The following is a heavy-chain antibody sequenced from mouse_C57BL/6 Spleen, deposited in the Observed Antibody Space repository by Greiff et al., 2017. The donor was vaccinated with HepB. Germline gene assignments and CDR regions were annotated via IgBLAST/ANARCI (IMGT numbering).Heavy chain of an antibody. CDR3: ARDENGNSWFAY. CDR1: GFTFSSYA. D-gene: IGHD2-1*01. V-gene: IGHV5-4*01. CDR2: ISDGGSYT. Sequence: DVMLVESGGGLVKPGGSLKLSCAASGFTFSSYAMSWVRQTPEKRLEWVATISDGGSYTYYPDNVKGRFTISRDNAKNNLYLQMSHLKSEDTAMYYCARDENGNSWFAYWGQGTLVTVSA. J-gene: IGHJ3*01.